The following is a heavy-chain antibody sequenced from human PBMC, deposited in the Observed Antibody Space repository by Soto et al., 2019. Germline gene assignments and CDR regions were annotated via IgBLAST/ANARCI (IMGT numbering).Heavy chain of an antibody. Sequence: SETLSLTCTVSGGSISSYYWSWIRQPPGKGLEWIGYIYYSGSTNYNPSLKSRVTISVDTSKNQFSLKLSSVTAADTAVYYCARHDSGGSYYYYYYMDVWGKGTTVTVSS. D-gene: IGHD2-15*01. V-gene: IGHV4-59*08. CDR3: ARHDSGGSYYYYYYMDV. CDR2: IYYSGST. CDR1: GGSISSYY. J-gene: IGHJ6*03.